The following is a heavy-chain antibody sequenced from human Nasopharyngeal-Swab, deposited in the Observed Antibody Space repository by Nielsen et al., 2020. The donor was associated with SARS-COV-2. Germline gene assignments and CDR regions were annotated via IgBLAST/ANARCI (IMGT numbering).Heavy chain of an antibody. CDR2: IAAAADGT. Sequence: GGSLRLSCAASGFTFSSYWMHWVRQAPGKGLERVSGIAAAADGTFYADSVEGRFTISRDNSKNTLYLQMNSLRAEDTAVYYCAKDGSGKFWDYWGQGTLVTVSS. J-gene: IGHJ4*02. V-gene: IGHV3-23*01. CDR3: AKDGSGKFWDY. D-gene: IGHD3-10*01. CDR1: GFTFSSYW.